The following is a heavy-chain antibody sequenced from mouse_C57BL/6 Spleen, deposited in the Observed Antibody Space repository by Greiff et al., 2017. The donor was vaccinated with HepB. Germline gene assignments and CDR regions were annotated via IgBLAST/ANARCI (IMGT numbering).Heavy chain of an antibody. CDR1: GFTFSDYY. Sequence: EVQLVESEGGLVQPGSSMKLSCTASGFTFSDYYMAWVRQVPEKGLEWVANINYDGSSTYYLDSLKSRFIISRDNAKNILYLQMSSLKSEDTATYYCARGYLYYAMDYWGQGTSVTVSS. CDR3: ARGYLYYAMDY. J-gene: IGHJ4*01. V-gene: IGHV5-16*01. CDR2: INYDGSST. D-gene: IGHD2-2*01.